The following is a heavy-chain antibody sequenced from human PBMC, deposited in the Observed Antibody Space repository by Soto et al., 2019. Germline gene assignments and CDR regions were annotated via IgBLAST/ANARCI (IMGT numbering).Heavy chain of an antibody. CDR1: GFTFSSYG. D-gene: IGHD2-21*02. Sequence: AGGSLRLSCAASGFTFSSYGMHWVRQAPGKGLEWVAVISYDGSNKYYADSVKGRFTISRDNSKNTLYLQMNSLRAEDTAVYYCAKALPYCGGDCYPINWGQGTLVTVSS. J-gene: IGHJ4*02. CDR3: AKALPYCGGDCYPIN. CDR2: ISYDGSNK. V-gene: IGHV3-30*18.